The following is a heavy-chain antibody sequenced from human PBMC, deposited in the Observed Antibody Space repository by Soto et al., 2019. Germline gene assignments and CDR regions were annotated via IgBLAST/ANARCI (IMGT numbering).Heavy chain of an antibody. CDR3: TTTYDSSPDAFDI. Sequence: EVQLLESGGGLVQPGGSLRLSCAASGFTFSSYAMSWVRQAPGKGLEWVSAISGSGGSTYYADSVKGRFTISRDNSKNTLYLQMNSLKTEDTAVYYCTTTYDSSPDAFDIWGQGTMVTVSS. V-gene: IGHV3-23*01. J-gene: IGHJ3*02. CDR2: ISGSGGST. CDR1: GFTFSSYA. D-gene: IGHD3-22*01.